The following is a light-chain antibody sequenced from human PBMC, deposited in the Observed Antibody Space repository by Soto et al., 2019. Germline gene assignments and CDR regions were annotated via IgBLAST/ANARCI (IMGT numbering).Light chain of an antibody. CDR3: QQSYSTLLT. CDR1: QSISSY. CDR2: AAS. Sequence: DLQMTQSPSSLSASVGDRVTITCRASQSISSYLNWYQQKPGKAPKLLIYAASSLQSGVPSRFSGSGSGTDFTLTISSLQLEDFATYYCQQSYSTLLTFGPGTKVDIK. V-gene: IGKV1-39*01. J-gene: IGKJ3*01.